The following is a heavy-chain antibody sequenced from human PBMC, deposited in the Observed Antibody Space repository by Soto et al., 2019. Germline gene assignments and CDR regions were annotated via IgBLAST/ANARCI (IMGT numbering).Heavy chain of an antibody. Sequence: EVQLLESGGGLVQPGGSLRLSCAASGFTLTNYDMSWVRQAPGKGLEWVSGTSGSGATTYYANSVRGRFTISRDNTKNALYLQMNSLSAEDTAVYYCAKVLYTSRSNVFAPWGQGTLVTVSS. CDR1: GFTLTNYD. D-gene: IGHD2-2*02. J-gene: IGHJ5*02. CDR2: TSGSGATT. V-gene: IGHV3-23*01. CDR3: AKVLYTSRSNVFAP.